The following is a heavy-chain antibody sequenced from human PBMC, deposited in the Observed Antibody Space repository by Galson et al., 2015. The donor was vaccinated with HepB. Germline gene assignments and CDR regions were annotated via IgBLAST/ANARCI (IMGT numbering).Heavy chain of an antibody. J-gene: IGHJ4*02. V-gene: IGHV1-18*01. D-gene: IGHD6-19*01. CDR1: GYIFINYI. CDR3: ARGYDIPSGSSGWYYFDY. CDR2: ISAYDGNA. Sequence: SVKVSCKASGYIFINYIITWVRQAPGQGLEWMGWISAYDGNANYAQKFQGRVTITADESTSTAYMELSSLRSEDTAVYYCARGYDIPSGSSGWYYFDYWGQGTLVTVSS.